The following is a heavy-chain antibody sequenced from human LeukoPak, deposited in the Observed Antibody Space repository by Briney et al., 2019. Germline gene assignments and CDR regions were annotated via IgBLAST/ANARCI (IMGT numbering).Heavy chain of an antibody. J-gene: IGHJ4*02. Sequence: GGSLRLSYAASGFTFSSYSMNWVRQAPGKGLEWVSSISSSSSYIYYADSVKGRFTISRDNAKNSLYLQMNSLRAEDTAVYYCARGIGVAAAGTYYFDYWGQGTLVTVSS. CDR1: GFTFSSYS. D-gene: IGHD6-13*01. V-gene: IGHV3-21*01. CDR2: ISSSSSYI. CDR3: ARGIGVAAAGTYYFDY.